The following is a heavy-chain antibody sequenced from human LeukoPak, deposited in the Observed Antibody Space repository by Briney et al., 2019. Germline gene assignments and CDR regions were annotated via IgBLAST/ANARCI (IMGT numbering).Heavy chain of an antibody. V-gene: IGHV4-59*08. CDR1: GGSINSYH. D-gene: IGHD6-6*01. J-gene: IGHJ6*03. CDR3: ARHGLIAAPNYYDMDV. CDR2: TYYSRST. Sequence: PSVTLSLTCTVSGGSINSYHWSWQRQPPGKERKGFRNTYYSRSTNYNPSLKSRATKSVDTSKNQFSQKLTSVTAADTAVYYCARHGLIAAPNYYDMDVWGKGTTVTVSS.